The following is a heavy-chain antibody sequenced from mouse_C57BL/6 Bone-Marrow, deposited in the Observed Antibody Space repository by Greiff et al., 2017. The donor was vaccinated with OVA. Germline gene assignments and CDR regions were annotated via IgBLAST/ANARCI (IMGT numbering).Heavy chain of an antibody. V-gene: IGHV1-82*01. CDR2: IYPGDGGT. Sequence: QVQLQQSGPELVKPGASVKISCKASGYAFSSSWMNWVKQRPGKGLEWIGRIYPGDGGTNYNGKFKGKATLTADKSSSTAYMQLSSLTSEDSAVYFCARLDCYYFDYWGQGTTLTVSS. CDR3: ARLDCYYFDY. CDR1: GYAFSSSW. J-gene: IGHJ2*01.